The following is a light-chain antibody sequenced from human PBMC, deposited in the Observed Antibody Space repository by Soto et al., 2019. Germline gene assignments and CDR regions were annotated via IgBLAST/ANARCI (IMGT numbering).Light chain of an antibody. CDR1: SSNLGNNY. CDR3: GTWDSRLSVVV. V-gene: IGLV1-51*01. CDR2: DND. J-gene: IGLJ2*01. Sequence: QSVLTQPPSVSAAPGQKVTISCSGSSSNLGNNYVSWYQQFPDTAPKLLIYDNDKRPSGIPDRFSGSQSGTSATLGITGLQTGDEADYYCGTWDSRLSVVVFGGGTKLTVL.